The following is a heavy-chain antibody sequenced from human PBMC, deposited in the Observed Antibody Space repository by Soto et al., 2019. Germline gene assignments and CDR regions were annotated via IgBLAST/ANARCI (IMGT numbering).Heavy chain of an antibody. Sequence: QITLKESGPTLVKPTQTLTLTCTFSGFSLSTTGVGVGWIRQPPGKALEWLALIYWDDDKRYNPSLNSRLTITKDTSKNQVVLAMTNMDPVDTATYYCVQSRCGGDCLQSYSSHSYYGLDVWGQGTTVTGSS. J-gene: IGHJ6*02. V-gene: IGHV2-5*02. CDR1: GFSLSTTGVG. CDR2: IYWDDDK. CDR3: VQSRCGGDCLQSYSSHSYYGLDV. D-gene: IGHD2-21*02.